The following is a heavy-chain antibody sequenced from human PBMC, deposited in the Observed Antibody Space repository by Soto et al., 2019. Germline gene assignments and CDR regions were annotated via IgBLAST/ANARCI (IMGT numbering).Heavy chain of an antibody. Sequence: ASETLSLTCTVSGGSISSGGYYWSWIRQHPGKGLEWIGYIYYSGSTYYNPSLKSRVTISVDTSKNQFSLKLSSVTAADTAVYYCARATPPPFCSGYPTRGVWGKGTTVTVSS. D-gene: IGHD3-3*01. V-gene: IGHV4-31*03. CDR1: GGSISSGGYY. CDR2: IYYSGST. CDR3: ARATPPPFCSGYPTRGV. J-gene: IGHJ6*04.